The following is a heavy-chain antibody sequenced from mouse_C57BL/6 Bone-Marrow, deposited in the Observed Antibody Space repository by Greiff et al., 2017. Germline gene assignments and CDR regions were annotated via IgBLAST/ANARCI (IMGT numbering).Heavy chain of an antibody. D-gene: IGHD2-4*01. J-gene: IGHJ2*01. Sequence: QVQLQQPGAELVKPGASVKLSCKASGYTFTSYWMHWVKQRPGQGLEWIGMIHPNSGSTNYNEKFKSKATLTVDKSSSTAYMQLSSLTSEDSAVYYCARWYDYYYFDYWGQGTTLTVSS. CDR1: GYTFTSYW. CDR2: IHPNSGST. CDR3: ARWYDYYYFDY. V-gene: IGHV1-64*01.